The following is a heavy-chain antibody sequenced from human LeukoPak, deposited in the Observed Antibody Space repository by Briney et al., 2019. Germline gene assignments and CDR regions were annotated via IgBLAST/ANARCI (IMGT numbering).Heavy chain of an antibody. CDR1: GFTFSECY. J-gene: IGHJ4*02. V-gene: IGHV3-11*01. Sequence: GGSLRLSCAASGFTFSECYMTWIRQAPGKGPECISYISGSGSDIKYADSVKGRFTISRDNAKNSLYLQMNSLRAEDTAVYYCARYPSLLDYWGQGALVTVSS. CDR3: ARYPSLLDY. CDR2: ISGSGSDI.